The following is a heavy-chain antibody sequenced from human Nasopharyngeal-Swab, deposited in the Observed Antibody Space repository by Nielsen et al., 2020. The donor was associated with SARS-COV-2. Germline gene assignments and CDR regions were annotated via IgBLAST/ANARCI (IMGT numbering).Heavy chain of an antibody. D-gene: IGHD6-6*01. V-gene: IGHV4-59*01. Sequence: SETLSLTCTVSGGSISSYYWSWIRQPPGKGLEWIGYIYYSGSTNYNPSLKSRVTISVDTSKNQFSLKLSSVTAADTAAYYCARGERRAARPPGGYFDYWGQGTLVTVSS. J-gene: IGHJ4*02. CDR3: ARGERRAARPPGGYFDY. CDR2: IYYSGST. CDR1: GGSISSYY.